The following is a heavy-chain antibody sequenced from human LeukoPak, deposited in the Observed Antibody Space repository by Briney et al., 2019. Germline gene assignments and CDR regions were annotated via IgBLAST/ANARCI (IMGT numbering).Heavy chain of an antibody. J-gene: IGHJ2*01. V-gene: IGHV4-61*02. CDR3: ARDPRVSYWYFDL. CDR2: IYTSGST. Sequence: SQTLSLTCTVSGGSISSGSYYWSWIRQPAGKGLEWIGRIYTSGSTNYNPSLKSRVTISVDTSKNQFSLKLSSVTAADTAVYYCARDPRVSYWYFDLWGRGTLVTASS. CDR1: GGSISSGSYY.